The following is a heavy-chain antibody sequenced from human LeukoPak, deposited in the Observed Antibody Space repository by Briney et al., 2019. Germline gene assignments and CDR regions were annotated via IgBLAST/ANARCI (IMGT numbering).Heavy chain of an antibody. Sequence: PSETLSLTCTVSGGSISSGGYYWSWIRQHPGKGLEWIGYIYYSGSTYYNPSLKSRVTISVDTSKNQFSLKLSSVTAADTAVYYCARGGFDSSGYDYWGQGTLVTVSS. D-gene: IGHD3-22*01. CDR2: IYYSGST. CDR3: ARGGFDSSGYDY. CDR1: GGSISSGGYY. J-gene: IGHJ4*02. V-gene: IGHV4-31*03.